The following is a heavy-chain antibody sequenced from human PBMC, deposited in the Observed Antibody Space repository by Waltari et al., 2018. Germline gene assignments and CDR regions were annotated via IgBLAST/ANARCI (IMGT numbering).Heavy chain of an antibody. Sequence: VQLVQSGAEVKKPGASVKVSCNASGFPFPCYGFSWVGQAPGQGLEWMGRSNASRGSTKYAQKFQGRVTITRDTSISTAYMELSRLRSDDTAVYYCARGFGGGSAFDPWGQGTLVTVSS. D-gene: IGHD3-16*01. J-gene: IGHJ5*02. CDR2: SNASRGST. V-gene: IGHV1-18*01. CDR1: GFPFPCYG. CDR3: ARGFGGGSAFDP.